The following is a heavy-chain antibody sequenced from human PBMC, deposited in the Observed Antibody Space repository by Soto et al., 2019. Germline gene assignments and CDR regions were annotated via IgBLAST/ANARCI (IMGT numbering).Heavy chain of an antibody. Sequence: GGSLRLSXAASGFTFSSYGMHWVRQAPGKGLEWVAVIWYDGSNKYYADSVKGRFTISRDNSKNTLYLQMNSLRAEDTAVYYCARSPSGSHGGYWGQGTLVTVSS. CDR1: GFTFSSYG. CDR2: IWYDGSNK. V-gene: IGHV3-33*01. D-gene: IGHD1-26*01. J-gene: IGHJ4*02. CDR3: ARSPSGSHGGY.